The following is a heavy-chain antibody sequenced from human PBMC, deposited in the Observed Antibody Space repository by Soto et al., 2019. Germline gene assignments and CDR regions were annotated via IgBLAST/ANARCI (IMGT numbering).Heavy chain of an antibody. CDR2: IYYSGST. CDR3: ARLYGFSGFDY. V-gene: IGHV4-59*08. J-gene: IGHJ4*02. CDR1: GGYLISYY. D-gene: IGHD6-25*01. Sequence: SLTLSVTCTVAGGYLISYYWSWIRQPPGKGLEWIGYIYYSGSTNYNPSLKSRVTISVDTSKNQFSLKLSSVTAADTAVYYCARLYGFSGFDYWGQGTLVTVSS.